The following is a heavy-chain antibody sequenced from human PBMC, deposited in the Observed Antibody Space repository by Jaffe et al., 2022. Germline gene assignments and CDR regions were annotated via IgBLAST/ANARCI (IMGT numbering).Heavy chain of an antibody. CDR3: VRVQPYDDYGGNYGPFNI. CDR1: GFTFSSYE. J-gene: IGHJ3*02. Sequence: EGQLVESGGALVQPGGSLRLSCAASGFTFSSYEMNWVRQAPGKGLDWVSYINFSGGVTHYADSVKGRFTISRDNADNSLYLQMDSLRAEDSAVYYCVRVQPYDDYGGNYGPFNIWGQGTVVTVSS. V-gene: IGHV3-48*03. CDR2: INFSGGVT. D-gene: IGHD4-17*01.